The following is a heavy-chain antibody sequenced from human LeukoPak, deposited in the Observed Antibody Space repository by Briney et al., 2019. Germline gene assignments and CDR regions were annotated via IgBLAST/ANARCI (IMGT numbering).Heavy chain of an antibody. Sequence: GGSLRLSCAASGFTFSSYWMNWVRQAPGKGLEWVANIKQDGSEKYYVDSVKGRFTISRDDAKNSLYLQMNSLRADDTAFYYCAREGPISYDSSGLQFFFDFWGQGSLVTVSS. V-gene: IGHV3-7*03. CDR1: GFTFSSYW. CDR3: AREGPISYDSSGLQFFFDF. CDR2: IKQDGSEK. D-gene: IGHD3-22*01. J-gene: IGHJ4*02.